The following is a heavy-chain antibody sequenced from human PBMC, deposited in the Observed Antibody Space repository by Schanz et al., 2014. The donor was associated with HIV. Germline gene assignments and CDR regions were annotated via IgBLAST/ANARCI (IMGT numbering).Heavy chain of an antibody. CDR1: GFTFSDFS. CDR2: VRHDGGAT. CDR3: VTEQYSTTSA. D-gene: IGHD2-15*01. Sequence: EVQVVESGGGLVQTGGSLRLSCVASGFTFSDFSMNWVRRAPGKGLEWISAVRHDGGATYYADSVKGRFTISRDNSRNILYLQMSNLRAEDTALYYCVTEQYSTTSAWGQGALVIVSS. J-gene: IGHJ5*02. V-gene: IGHV3-23*04.